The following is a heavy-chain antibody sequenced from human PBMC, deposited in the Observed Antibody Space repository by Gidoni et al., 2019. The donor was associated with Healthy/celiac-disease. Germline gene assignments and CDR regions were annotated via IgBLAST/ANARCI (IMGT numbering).Heavy chain of an antibody. CDR3: ANLKEEYYDSSGQVDY. V-gene: IGHV1-69*01. D-gene: IGHD3-22*01. J-gene: IGHJ4*02. CDR2: IIPSFGTA. Sequence: QVQLVQSGAEVKKPGSSVKVSCKASGGTFSSYAISWVRQAPGQGLEWMGGIIPSFGTANYAQKFQGRVTITADESTSTAYMELSSLRSEDTAVYYCANLKEEYYDSSGQVDYWGQGTLVTVSS. CDR1: GGTFSSYA.